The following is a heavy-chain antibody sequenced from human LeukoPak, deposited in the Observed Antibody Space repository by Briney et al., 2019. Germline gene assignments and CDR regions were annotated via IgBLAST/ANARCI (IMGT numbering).Heavy chain of an antibody. CDR3: ARADYYGSGYYFDY. V-gene: IGHV4-59*01. CDR2: IYYSGST. Sequence: SETPSLTCTVSGGSISSYYWSWIRQPPGKGLEWIGYIYYSGSTNYNPSLKSRVTISVDTSKNQFSLKLSSVTAADTAVYYCARADYYGSGYYFDYWGQGTLVTVSS. CDR1: GGSISSYY. J-gene: IGHJ4*02. D-gene: IGHD3-10*01.